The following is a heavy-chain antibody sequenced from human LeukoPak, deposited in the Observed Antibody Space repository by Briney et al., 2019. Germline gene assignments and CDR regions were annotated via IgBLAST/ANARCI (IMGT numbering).Heavy chain of an antibody. Sequence: GGSLRLSCAASGITFDDYGMRWMRRAPGKVLESVSVIYSGGSTCYADSVKGRFTMSRDSSKNTPYLQMNSLRAEDTAVYYCARDPEGSGWPPHAFDIWGQGTMVTVSS. CDR1: GITFDDYG. D-gene: IGHD6-19*01. J-gene: IGHJ3*02. CDR2: IYSGGST. V-gene: IGHV3-53*01. CDR3: ARDPEGSGWPPHAFDI.